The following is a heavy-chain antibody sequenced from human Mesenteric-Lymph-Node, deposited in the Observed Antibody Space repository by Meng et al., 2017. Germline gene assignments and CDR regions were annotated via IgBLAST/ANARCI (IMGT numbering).Heavy chain of an antibody. J-gene: IGHJ4*02. CDR3: ARVSSGWDYFDY. D-gene: IGHD6-19*01. V-gene: IGHV4-34*01. Sequence: VELAEWGAGVLNPSGTLSLPCASDCGSFSGYYWSWIRQPPGKGLEWMGYIYYSGSTYYNPSLKSRVTISVDTSKNQFSLKLSSVTAADTAVYYCARVSSGWDYFDYWGQGTLVTVSS. CDR2: IYYSGST. CDR1: CGSFSGYY.